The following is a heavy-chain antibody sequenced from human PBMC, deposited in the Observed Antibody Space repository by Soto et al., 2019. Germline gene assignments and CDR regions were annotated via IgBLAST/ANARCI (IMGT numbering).Heavy chain of an antibody. J-gene: IGHJ6*02. D-gene: IGHD1-1*01. CDR3: KAQHDPGRPSYYHYGMDG. Sequence: ASVKVSCKVSGYTLTELSMHWVRQAPGKGLEWMGGFDPEDGETIYAQKFQGRVTMTEDTSTDTAYMELSSLRSEDTAVYYCKAQHDPGRPSYYHYGMDGLGQGTTATVSS. CDR2: FDPEDGET. V-gene: IGHV1-24*01. CDR1: GYTLTELS.